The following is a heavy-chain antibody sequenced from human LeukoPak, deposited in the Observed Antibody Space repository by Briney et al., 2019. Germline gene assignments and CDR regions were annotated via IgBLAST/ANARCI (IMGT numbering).Heavy chain of an antibody. CDR1: GGSFSGYY. J-gene: IGHJ4*02. CDR3: ARRRQRGTTTGTTFRS. Sequence: SETLSLTCAVYGGSFSGYYWSWIRQPPGKGLEWIGEINHSGSTNYNPSLKSRVTISVDTSKNRFSLKLSSVTAADTAVYHCARRRQRGTTTGTTFRSWGQGTLVTVSS. V-gene: IGHV4-34*01. D-gene: IGHD1-1*01. CDR2: INHSGST.